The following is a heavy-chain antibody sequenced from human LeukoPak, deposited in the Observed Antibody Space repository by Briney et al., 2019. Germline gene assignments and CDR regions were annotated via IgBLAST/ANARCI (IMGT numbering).Heavy chain of an antibody. J-gene: IGHJ4*02. CDR2: IRSRDGTV. V-gene: IGHV3-48*02. Sequence: GGSLRLSCVASGFTFSYYSMNWARQAPGKGLEWISYIRSRDGTVSYADSVKGRFTISSDNAKNSLYLQMNSLRDEDTAVYYCVRDQDYAFDYWGQGTLVTVSS. CDR3: VRDQDYAFDY. D-gene: IGHD4/OR15-4a*01. CDR1: GFTFSYYS.